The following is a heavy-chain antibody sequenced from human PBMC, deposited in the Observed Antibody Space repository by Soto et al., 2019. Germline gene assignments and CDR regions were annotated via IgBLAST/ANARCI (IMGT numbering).Heavy chain of an antibody. D-gene: IGHD3-16*02. CDR2: INPNSGGT. CDR3: ARENIPYYDYVWGSYRHPYYYYYGMDV. J-gene: IGHJ6*02. Sequence: ASVKVSCKASGYTFTGYYMHWVRQAPGQGLEWMGWINPNSGGTNYAQKFQGWVTMTRDTSISTAYMELSRLRSDDTAVYYCARENIPYYDYVWGSYRHPYYYYYGMDVWGQGTTVTVSS. CDR1: GYTFTGYY. V-gene: IGHV1-2*04.